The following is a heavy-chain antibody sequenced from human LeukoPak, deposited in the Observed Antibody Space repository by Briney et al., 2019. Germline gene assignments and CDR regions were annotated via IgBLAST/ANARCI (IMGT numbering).Heavy chain of an antibody. CDR2: IYPGDSDT. D-gene: IGHD2-2*02. CDR3: ARRSYCSSTSCYSYMDV. V-gene: IGHV5-51*01. Sequence: GESLKISCKGSGYSFTSYWIDWVRQMPGKGLEWMGIIYPGDSDTRYSPSFQGQVTISADKSISTAYLQWSSLKASDTAMYYCARRSYCSSTSCYSYMDVWGKGTTVTVSS. CDR1: GYSFTSYW. J-gene: IGHJ6*03.